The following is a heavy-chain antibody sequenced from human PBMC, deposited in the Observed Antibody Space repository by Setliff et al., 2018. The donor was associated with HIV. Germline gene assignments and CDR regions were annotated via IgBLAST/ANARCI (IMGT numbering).Heavy chain of an antibody. CDR3: AREADGIDF. CDR1: GGSITSSTYY. J-gene: IGHJ4*02. Sequence: TSETLSLTCTVSGGSITSSTYYWSWLRQPPGKGLEWIGTFHYTGNTYHNPSLKSRITISVEVSKNQISLKLTAVTAADSAVYYCAREADGIDFWGQGALVTVSS. D-gene: IGHD2-15*01. V-gene: IGHV4-39*02. CDR2: FHYTGNT.